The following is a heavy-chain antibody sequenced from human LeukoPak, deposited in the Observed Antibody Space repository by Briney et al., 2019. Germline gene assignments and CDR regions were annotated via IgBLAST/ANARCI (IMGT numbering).Heavy chain of an antibody. CDR3: ARSPGSFDY. J-gene: IGHJ4*02. Sequence: PGGPLRLSCAASGFIFSSYGMHWIRQALGKGLEWVAVIWHDGSNKYYVDSVKGRFTISRDNSRNTLYLQMNSLRAEDTAVYFCARSPGSFDYWGQGTLVTVSS. CDR2: IWHDGSNK. V-gene: IGHV3-33*01. CDR1: GFIFSSYG. D-gene: IGHD3-10*01.